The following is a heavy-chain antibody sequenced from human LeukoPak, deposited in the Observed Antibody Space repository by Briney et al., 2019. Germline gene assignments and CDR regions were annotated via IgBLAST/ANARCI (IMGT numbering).Heavy chain of an antibody. Sequence: GESLKISCKGSEXSFTNYWIGWVRQTPGKGLEWVGFIYPGDSDTTYSPSFQGQVTISADKSISTAYLQWSRLKASDTAMYYCARRGGYNYGYFDYWGREPRSPSPQ. V-gene: IGHV5-51*01. CDR2: IYPGDSDT. CDR1: EXSFTNYW. D-gene: IGHD5-18*01. CDR3: ARRGGYNYGYFDY. J-gene: IGHJ4*02.